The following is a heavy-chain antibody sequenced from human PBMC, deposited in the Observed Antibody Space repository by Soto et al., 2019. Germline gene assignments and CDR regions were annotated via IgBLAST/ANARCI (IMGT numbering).Heavy chain of an antibody. J-gene: IGHJ4*02. CDR3: SKATTNGDCFNPFVS. CDR1: GFSFVNYA. CDR2: LSGSGTST. D-gene: IGHD4-17*01. Sequence: EVQLLESGGGLVQPGGSLRLSCAASGFSFVNYAMNWVRQAPGKGLEWVSGLSGSGTSTYYADSVKGRFTISRDNSRDTLFLQMNSLTADHTAVYYCSKATTNGDCFNPFVSLGQGALVTVSS. V-gene: IGHV3-23*01.